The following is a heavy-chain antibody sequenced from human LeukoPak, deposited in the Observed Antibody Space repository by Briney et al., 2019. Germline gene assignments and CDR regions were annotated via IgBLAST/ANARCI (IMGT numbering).Heavy chain of an antibody. D-gene: IGHD3-22*01. Sequence: SETLSLTCTVSGGSISGYYWRWLRQPPGKGLEWLGFIYYSGATNYTPSLKSRVTISADTSKNQFSLKLSSVTAADTAVYYCAADYGYYYDSSGYYDYWGQGTLVTVSS. CDR2: IYYSGAT. CDR1: GGSISGYY. V-gene: IGHV4-59*08. CDR3: AADYGYYYDSSGYYDY. J-gene: IGHJ4*02.